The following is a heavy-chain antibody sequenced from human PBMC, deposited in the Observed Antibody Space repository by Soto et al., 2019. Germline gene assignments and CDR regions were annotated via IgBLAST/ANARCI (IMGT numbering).Heavy chain of an antibody. V-gene: IGHV4-39*01. CDR2: VDYSGTA. J-gene: IGHJ4*02. CDR3: ARITGRHLDY. CDR1: SGSISVTNVF. D-gene: IGHD1-20*01. Sequence: SETLSLTCTVSSGSISVTNVFWGWVRQPPGKGLEWIGNVDYSGTAYFSPSLATRVTFHVDTSKNQFSLTLYSVTAADTAVYYCARITGRHLDYWGQGILVTVSS.